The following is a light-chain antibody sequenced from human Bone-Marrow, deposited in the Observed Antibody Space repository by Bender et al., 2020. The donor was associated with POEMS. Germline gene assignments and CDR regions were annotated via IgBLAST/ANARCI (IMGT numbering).Light chain of an antibody. J-gene: IGLJ3*02. CDR1: SSDVGNYNL. Sequence: QSALTQPASVSGSPGQSITISCTGTSSDVGNYNLVSWYQHHPGNAPKLMIYEVNKRPSGVSDRFSGSKSGSTASLTISGLQAEDEADYSCCSYVGNYIGMFGGGTKLTVL. V-gene: IGLV2-23*02. CDR2: EVN. CDR3: CSYVGNYIGM.